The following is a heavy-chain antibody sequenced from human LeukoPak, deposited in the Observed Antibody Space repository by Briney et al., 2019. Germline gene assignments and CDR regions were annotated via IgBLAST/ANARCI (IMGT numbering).Heavy chain of an antibody. CDR2: IIPILGIA. D-gene: IGHD3-10*01. J-gene: IGHJ4*02. V-gene: IGHV1-69*04. CDR1: GGAFSSYA. CDR3: ARDHAYYYGSGSYSLFDY. Sequence: SVKVSCKASGGAFSSYAISWVRQAPGQGLEWMGRIIPILGIANYAQKFQGRVTITADKSTSTAYMELSSLRSEDTAVYYCARDHAYYYGSGSYSLFDYWGQGTLVTVSS.